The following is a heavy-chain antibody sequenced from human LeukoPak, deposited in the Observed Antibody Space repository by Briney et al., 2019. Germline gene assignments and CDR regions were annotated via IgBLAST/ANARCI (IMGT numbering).Heavy chain of an antibody. CDR1: GFTFISYT. Sequence: GGSLRLSCAASGFTFISYTMTWVRQAPGKGLEWVSAISGSGGSTYYADSVKGRFTISRDNSKNTVYLQMNSLRAEDTAVYYCARPSYATGGYWGQGTLVTVSS. CDR3: ARPSYATGGY. J-gene: IGHJ4*02. CDR2: ISGSGGST. D-gene: IGHD1-14*01. V-gene: IGHV3-23*01.